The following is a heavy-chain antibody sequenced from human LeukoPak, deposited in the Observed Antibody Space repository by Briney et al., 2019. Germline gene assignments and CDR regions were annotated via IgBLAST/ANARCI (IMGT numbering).Heavy chain of an antibody. J-gene: IGHJ4*02. D-gene: IGHD3-22*01. CDR2: INPNSGGT. CDR1: GYTFTGYY. Sequence: ASVKVSCKASGYTFTGYYMHWVRQAPGQGLEWMGWINPNSGGTNYAQKFQGRVTMTRDTSISTAYMELSSLRSDDTALYYCARPPQYYYDSSGYFFDYWGQGTLVTVSS. CDR3: ARPPQYYYDSSGYFFDY. V-gene: IGHV1-2*02.